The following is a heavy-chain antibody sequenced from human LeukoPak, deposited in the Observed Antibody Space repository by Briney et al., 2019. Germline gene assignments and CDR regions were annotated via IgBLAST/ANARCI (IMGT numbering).Heavy chain of an antibody. Sequence: GESLKISCKGSGSSFTSYWIGWVRQMPGKGLEWMGIIYPGDSDTRYSPSFQGQVTISADKSISTAYLQWSGLKASDTAMYYCARHPNLYYYDSSGYSPLVDYWGQGTLVTVSS. V-gene: IGHV5-51*01. CDR1: GSSFTSYW. CDR3: ARHPNLYYYDSSGYSPLVDY. CDR2: IYPGDSDT. J-gene: IGHJ4*02. D-gene: IGHD3-22*01.